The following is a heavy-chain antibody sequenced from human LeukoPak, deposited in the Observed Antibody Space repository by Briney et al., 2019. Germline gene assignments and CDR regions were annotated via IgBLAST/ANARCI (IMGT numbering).Heavy chain of an antibody. CDR2: ISSSGSTI. Sequence: PGGSLRLSCAASGFTFSSYEMNWVRQAPGKWLEWVSYISSSGSTIYYADSVKGRFTISRDNAKNSLYLQMNSLRAEDTAVYYCARDKAVGATLFDYWGQGTLVTVSS. CDR3: ARDKAVGATLFDY. V-gene: IGHV3-48*03. D-gene: IGHD1-26*01. CDR1: GFTFSSYE. J-gene: IGHJ4*02.